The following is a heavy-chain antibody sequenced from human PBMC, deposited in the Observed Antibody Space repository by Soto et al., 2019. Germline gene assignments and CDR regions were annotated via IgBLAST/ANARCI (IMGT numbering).Heavy chain of an antibody. V-gene: IGHV5-51*01. CDR1: GYGFGIHW. D-gene: IGHD2-15*01. CDR3: ARDSHCNGGNCPMGGFDM. Sequence: PGESLKISFKGSGYGFGIHWVSWLRQMPVKGLEWVGFIYPGNSNTMYSPSFQGHVTISADTALRTTYLQWDTLKPEDTAMYFCARDSHCNGGNCPMGGFDMWGQRTMVTVSS. J-gene: IGHJ3*02. CDR2: IYPGNSNT.